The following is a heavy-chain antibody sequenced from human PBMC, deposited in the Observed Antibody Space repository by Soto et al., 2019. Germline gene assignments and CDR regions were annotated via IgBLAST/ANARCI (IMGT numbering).Heavy chain of an antibody. Sequence: EVQLLESGGGLVQPGGSLRLSCAASGFTFTSHAMSWVRQAPGKGLEWVSVISTGGGSTYYADSVKGRFTISRDNFKNTLYLQMNSLRAEDTAEYYCAKASKTTVTTAFDYWGQGTLVTVSS. J-gene: IGHJ4*02. V-gene: IGHV3-23*01. D-gene: IGHD4-17*01. CDR1: GFTFTSHA. CDR2: ISTGGGST. CDR3: AKASKTTVTTAFDY.